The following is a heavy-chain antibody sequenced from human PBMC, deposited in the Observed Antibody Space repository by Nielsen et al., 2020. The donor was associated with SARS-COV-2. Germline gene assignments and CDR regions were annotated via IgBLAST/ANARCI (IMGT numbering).Heavy chain of an antibody. D-gene: IGHD6-13*01. CDR2: ISYDGSNK. CDR1: GFTFSSYG. J-gene: IGHJ3*02. CDR3: ATPFSGSSWTPPRETGAFDI. Sequence: GESLKISCAASGFTFSSYGMHWVRQAPGKGLEWVAVISYDGSNKYYAGSVKGRLTISRDNSKNTLYLQMNSLRAEDTAVYYCATPFSGSSWTPPRETGAFDIWGQGTMVTVSS. V-gene: IGHV3-30*03.